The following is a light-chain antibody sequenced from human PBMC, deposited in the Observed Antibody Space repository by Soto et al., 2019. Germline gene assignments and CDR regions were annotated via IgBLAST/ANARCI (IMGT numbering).Light chain of an antibody. J-gene: IGKJ1*01. V-gene: IGKV3-20*01. CDR1: QSVSSSY. CDR2: GAS. Sequence: EIVLTQSPGPLSLSPGERATLSCRVSQSVSSSYLAWYQQKPGQAPRLLIFGASNRATGIPDRFSCSGSGTDFTLTISRLEPEDFAVYYCQQYGISPRTFGQGTKVEIK. CDR3: QQYGISPRT.